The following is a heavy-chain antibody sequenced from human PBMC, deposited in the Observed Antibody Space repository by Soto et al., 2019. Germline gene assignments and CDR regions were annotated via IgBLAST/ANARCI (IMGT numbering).Heavy chain of an antibody. J-gene: IGHJ2*01. D-gene: IGHD1-7*01. CDR2: TFHSGST. CDR1: GGSVSSSY. V-gene: IGHV4-59*02. Sequence: QVQLQESGPGLVKPSETLSLTCTVSGGSVSSSYWAWIRQPPGKRLEWIGYTFHSGSTKYNPSLKSRVTMSVDTSENQFSLKLSSVTAADTAVYYCARDQSGTQYFDLWGRGTLVIVSS. CDR3: ARDQSGTQYFDL.